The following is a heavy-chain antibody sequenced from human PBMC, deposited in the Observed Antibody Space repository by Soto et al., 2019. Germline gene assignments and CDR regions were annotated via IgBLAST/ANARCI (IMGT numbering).Heavy chain of an antibody. CDR3: AHTYGDPPIFDY. V-gene: IGHV2-5*02. Sequence: QITLKESGPTLVKPTQTLTLTCTFSGFSLSTSGVGVGWIRQPPGKALEWLALIYWDDDKRYSPSLKSRLTIXKXXSKNPVVLTMTNMDPVDTATYYCAHTYGDPPIFDYWGQGTLVTVSS. CDR1: GFSLSTSGVG. D-gene: IGHD4-17*01. CDR2: IYWDDDK. J-gene: IGHJ4*02.